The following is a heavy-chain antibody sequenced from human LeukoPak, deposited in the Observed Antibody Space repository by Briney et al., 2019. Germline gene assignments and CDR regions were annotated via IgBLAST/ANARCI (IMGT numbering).Heavy chain of an antibody. V-gene: IGHV1-8*01. Sequence: ASVKVSCKASGYTFTSYDINWVRQATGQGLEWMGWMNPNSGNTGYAQKFQGRVTMTRNTSISTAYMELSSLRSEDTAVYYCARGDRLPGYSAPVGDYWGQGTLVTVSS. CDR3: ARGDRLPGYSAPVGDY. CDR1: GYTFTSYD. CDR2: MNPNSGNT. J-gene: IGHJ4*02. D-gene: IGHD3-9*01.